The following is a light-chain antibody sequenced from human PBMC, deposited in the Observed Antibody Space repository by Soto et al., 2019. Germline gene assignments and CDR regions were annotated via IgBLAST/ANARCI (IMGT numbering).Light chain of an antibody. V-gene: IGKV1-27*01. Sequence: DIQLTQSPSSLSASVGDRVTITCRVSLGLSTYLCWCRQNPRKVSKILIYNVPDFQSGVPSRFSGSGSGTEFNLTISSLQSEDFGVYYCQQYNNWPRATFGGGTKVDIK. CDR1: LGLSTY. J-gene: IGKJ4*01. CDR2: NVP. CDR3: QQYNNWPRAT.